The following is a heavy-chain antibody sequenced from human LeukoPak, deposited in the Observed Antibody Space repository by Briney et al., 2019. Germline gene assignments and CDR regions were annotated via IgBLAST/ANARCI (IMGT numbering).Heavy chain of an antibody. CDR3: ARDDISSGYYHQR. CDR2: INTYNGNT. Sequence: ASVKVSCKASGYTFISYGISWVRQAPGQGLEWMGWINTYNGNTKYEQKVQGRVTLTTDTSTSTAYMELRSLRSDDTAVYYCARDDISSGYYHQRWGQGTLVTVSS. CDR1: GYTFISYG. D-gene: IGHD3-22*01. J-gene: IGHJ1*01. V-gene: IGHV1-18*01.